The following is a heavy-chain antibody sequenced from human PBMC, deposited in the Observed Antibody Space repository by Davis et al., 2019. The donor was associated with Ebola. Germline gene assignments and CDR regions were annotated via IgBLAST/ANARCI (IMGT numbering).Heavy chain of an antibody. CDR2: ISAYNGNT. CDR3: ARLDYCLNRVCSNY. D-gene: IGHD2-8*01. J-gene: IGHJ4*02. V-gene: IGHV1-18*01. CDR1: GYPYTDYG. Sequence: AASVTVSCKASGYPYTDYGVSWVRQASGQGLEWMGWISAYNGNTNYSKNLQGRVTMTTDTSTNTAYMELRSLRSDDTAVFYCARLDYCLNRVCSNYWGQGTLVTVSS.